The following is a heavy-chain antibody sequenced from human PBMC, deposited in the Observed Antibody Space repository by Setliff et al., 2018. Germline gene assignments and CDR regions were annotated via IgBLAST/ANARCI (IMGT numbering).Heavy chain of an antibody. CDR3: ARAGMGY. V-gene: IGHV4-34*01. CDR2: INHSGST. J-gene: IGHJ4*02. D-gene: IGHD6-13*01. CDR1: GGSFSGYY. Sequence: SETLSLTCAVYGGSFSGYYWSWIRQPPGKGLEWIGEINHSGSTNYNPFLKSRVTISVDTSKNQFSLKLSSVTAADTAVYYCARAGMGYWGQGTLVTVSS.